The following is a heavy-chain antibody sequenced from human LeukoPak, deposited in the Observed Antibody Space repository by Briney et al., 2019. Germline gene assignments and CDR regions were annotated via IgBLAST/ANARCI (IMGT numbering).Heavy chain of an antibody. CDR1: GGSLSGYD. Sequence: SETLSLTCSVSGGSLSGYDWSWIRQPPGKGLEWIGDTDQNEITNYNPSLKSRVSISVDMSKNHFSLKLNSVTAADTAVYYCATEWTDGEYVDYWGQGTLVTVSS. V-gene: IGHV4-34*01. CDR2: TDQNEIT. D-gene: IGHD4-17*01. CDR3: ATEWTDGEYVDY. J-gene: IGHJ4*02.